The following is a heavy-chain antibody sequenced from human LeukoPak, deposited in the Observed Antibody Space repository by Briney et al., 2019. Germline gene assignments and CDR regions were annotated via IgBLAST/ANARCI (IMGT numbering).Heavy chain of an antibody. Sequence: ASVKVSCKASGYTFTSYAMHWVRQAPGQRLEWMGWINAGNGNTKYSQKFRGRVTITRDTSASTAYMELSSLRSEDTAVYYCARGKPGYSSSWPFDYWGQGTLVTVSS. D-gene: IGHD6-13*01. J-gene: IGHJ4*02. CDR3: ARGKPGYSSSWPFDY. V-gene: IGHV1-3*01. CDR1: GYTFTSYA. CDR2: INAGNGNT.